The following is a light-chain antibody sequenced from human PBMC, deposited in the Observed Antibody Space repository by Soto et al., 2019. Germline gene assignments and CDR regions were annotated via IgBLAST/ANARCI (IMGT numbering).Light chain of an antibody. CDR2: GAS. V-gene: IGKV3-11*01. CDR3: QQRSSWPLT. Sequence: EIVLTQSPATLSLSPGERATLSCRASQTVSSYLAWYQQKAGQAPRPLIYGASNRAPGIPARFSGSGSGTDFTLTISSLEPEDFAVYYCQQRSSWPLTFGGGTKVEIK. CDR1: QTVSSY. J-gene: IGKJ4*01.